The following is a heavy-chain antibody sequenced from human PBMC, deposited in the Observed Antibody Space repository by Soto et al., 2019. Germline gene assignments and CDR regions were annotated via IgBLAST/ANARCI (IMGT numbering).Heavy chain of an antibody. J-gene: IGHJ5*02. V-gene: IGHV4-4*07. D-gene: IGHD6-13*01. CDR2: IYTSGST. CDR3: ARGGDYSSSWYSSPWFDP. CDR1: GGSISSYY. Sequence: SETLSLTCTVSGGSISSYYWSWIRQPAEKGLEWIGRIYTSGSTNYNPSLKSRVTMSVDTSKNQFSLKLSSVTAADTAVYYCARGGDYSSSWYSSPWFDPWGQGTLVTVSS.